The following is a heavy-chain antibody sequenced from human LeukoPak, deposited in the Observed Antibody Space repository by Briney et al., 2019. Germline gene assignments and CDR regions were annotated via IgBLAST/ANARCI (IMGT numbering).Heavy chain of an antibody. J-gene: IGHJ5*02. CDR1: GDSISSVSYY. Sequence: SETLSLTCTVSGDSISSVSYYWGWIRQPPGKGLAWIGSIYYSGSTYYNPSLKSRVTISVDTSKNQFSLKLSSVTAADTAVYYCARATYYDFWSGYHNWFDPWGQGTLVTVSS. CDR3: ARATYYDFWSGYHNWFDP. D-gene: IGHD3-3*01. CDR2: IYYSGST. V-gene: IGHV4-39*07.